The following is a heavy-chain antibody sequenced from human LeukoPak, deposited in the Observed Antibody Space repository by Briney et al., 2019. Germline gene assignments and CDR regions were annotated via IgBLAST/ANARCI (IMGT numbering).Heavy chain of an antibody. CDR2: IGSSSSTI. J-gene: IGHJ6*03. V-gene: IGHV3-48*01. Sequence: GGSLRLSCAASGFTFTSYWMYWVRQAPGKGLEWVSYIGSSSSTIYYADSVKGRFTISRDNAKNSLYLQMNSLRAEDTAVYYCARPYYYDRSAYYSHLHYYYYMDVWGEGTTVTVSS. D-gene: IGHD3-22*01. CDR1: GFTFTSYW. CDR3: ARPYYYDRSAYYSHLHYYYYMDV.